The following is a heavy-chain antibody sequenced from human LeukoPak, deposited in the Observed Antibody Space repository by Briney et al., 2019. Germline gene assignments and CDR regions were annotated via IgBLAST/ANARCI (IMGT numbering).Heavy chain of an antibody. Sequence: SVKVSCKASGGTFSSYAISWVRQAPGQGLEWMGGIIPIFGTANYAQKFQGGVTITADESTSTAYMELSSLRSEDTAVYYCARGRITMIVDNWFDPWGQGTLVTVSS. CDR1: GGTFSSYA. J-gene: IGHJ5*02. V-gene: IGHV1-69*13. CDR2: IIPIFGTA. CDR3: ARGRITMIVDNWFDP. D-gene: IGHD3-22*01.